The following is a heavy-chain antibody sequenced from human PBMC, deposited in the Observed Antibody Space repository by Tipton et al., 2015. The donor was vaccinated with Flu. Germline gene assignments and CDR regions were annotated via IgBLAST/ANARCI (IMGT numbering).Heavy chain of an antibody. Sequence: TLSLTCTVSGGFITSGSYYWSWIRQSAGKGLEWIGRIYTTGSTNYNPSLRSRVTISGVTSKNQFSLQLNSVTAEDTAVYYCARSPSYSGSGIYPYYFDDWGQGTLVTVSS. CDR2: IYTTGST. J-gene: IGHJ4*02. CDR1: GGFITSGSYY. D-gene: IGHD3-10*01. V-gene: IGHV4-61*02. CDR3: ARSPSYSGSGIYPYYFDD.